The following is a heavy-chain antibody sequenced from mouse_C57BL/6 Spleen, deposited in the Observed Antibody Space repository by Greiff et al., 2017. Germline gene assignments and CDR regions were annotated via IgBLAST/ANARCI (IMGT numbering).Heavy chain of an antibody. Sequence: QVQLQQPGAELVKPGASVKLSCKASGYTFTSYWMHWVKQRPGRGLEWIGRIDPNSGGTKYNEKFKSKATLTVDKPSSTAYMQLSSLTSEDSAVYYFARWPTMVTSAYYAMDYWGQGTSVTVSS. D-gene: IGHD2-9*01. CDR3: ARWPTMVTSAYYAMDY. V-gene: IGHV1-72*01. J-gene: IGHJ4*01. CDR1: GYTFTSYW. CDR2: IDPNSGGT.